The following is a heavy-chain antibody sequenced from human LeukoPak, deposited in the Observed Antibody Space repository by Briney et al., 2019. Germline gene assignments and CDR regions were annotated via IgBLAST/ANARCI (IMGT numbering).Heavy chain of an antibody. V-gene: IGHV3-21*01. CDR3: ARGYCTNGVCYHFDY. CDR1: GFTFSSYS. CDR2: ISSSSSYI. D-gene: IGHD2-8*01. Sequence: NSGGSLRLSCAASGFTFSSYSMNWVRQAPGKGLEWVSPISSSSSYIYYADSVKGRFTISRDNAKNSLYLQMNSLRAEDTAVYYCARGYCTNGVCYHFDYWGQGTLVTVSS. J-gene: IGHJ4*02.